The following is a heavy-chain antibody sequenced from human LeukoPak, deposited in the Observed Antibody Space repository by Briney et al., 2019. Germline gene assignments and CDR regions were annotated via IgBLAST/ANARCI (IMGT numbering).Heavy chain of an antibody. Sequence: GGSLRLFCAASGFTFSSYWMHWVRQAPGKGLVWVSRINSDGSSTSYADSVKGRFTISRDNAKNTLYLQMNSLRAEDTAGYYCARGYSYGYRIDYWGQGTLVTVSS. CDR2: INSDGSST. D-gene: IGHD5-18*01. CDR1: GFTFSSYW. J-gene: IGHJ4*02. V-gene: IGHV3-74*01. CDR3: ARGYSYGYRIDY.